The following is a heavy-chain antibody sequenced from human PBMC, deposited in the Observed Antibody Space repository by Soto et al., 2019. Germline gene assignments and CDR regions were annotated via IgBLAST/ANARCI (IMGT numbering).Heavy chain of an antibody. J-gene: IGHJ4*02. CDR3: AREADFASSGYVLDY. D-gene: IGHD3-22*01. Sequence: GSLRLSCAASGFTFNRYSMNWVRQAPGKGLEWVSSVTSSSSSMLYADSVKGRFTISRDDAKDSLFLQMNSLRADDTAVYYCAREADFASSGYVLDYWGQGTLVTVSS. CDR1: GFTFNRYS. CDR2: VTSSSSSM. V-gene: IGHV3-21*01.